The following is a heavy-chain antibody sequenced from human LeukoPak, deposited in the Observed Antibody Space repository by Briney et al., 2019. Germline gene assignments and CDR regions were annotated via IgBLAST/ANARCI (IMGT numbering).Heavy chain of an antibody. V-gene: IGHV4-39*02. D-gene: IGHD2-21*01. Sequence: SETLSLTCTVSGGSISSTSYYWGCIRQPPGKGLKWIGTISYSGISYYNPSLESRVTISVDTSKNHFSLRVSPVTAADTAVYYCARRRLGHAFDIWGQGTMVTVSS. CDR3: ARRRLGHAFDI. CDR2: ISYSGIS. J-gene: IGHJ3*02. CDR1: GGSISSTSYY.